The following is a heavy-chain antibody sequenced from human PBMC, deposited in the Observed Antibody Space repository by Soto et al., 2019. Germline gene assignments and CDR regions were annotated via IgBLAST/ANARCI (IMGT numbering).Heavy chain of an antibody. V-gene: IGHV3-30-3*01. Sequence: SLRLSCGASGFTFRSYPMRCVRQAPGKGLEWVAVISYDGSNKYYADAVKGRFTISRDNSKNTLYLQMNSLRAEDTAVYYCARDRIVVDHSFDYWGQGTLAPVSS. CDR1: GFTFRSYP. J-gene: IGHJ4*02. CDR2: ISYDGSNK. CDR3: ARDRIVVDHSFDY. D-gene: IGHD3-22*01.